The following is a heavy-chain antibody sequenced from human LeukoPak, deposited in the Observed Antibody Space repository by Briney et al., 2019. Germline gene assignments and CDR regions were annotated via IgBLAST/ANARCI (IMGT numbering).Heavy chain of an antibody. CDR3: ARDWAYSSGWYEYYYYYYYMDV. CDR2: INTNTGNP. CDR1: RGTFSSYT. Sequence: GASVKVSCKASRGTFSSYTISWVRQAPGQGLEWMGWINTNTGNPTYAQGFTGRFVFSLDTSVSTAYLQISSLKAEDTAVYYCARDWAYSSGWYEYYYYYYYMDVWGKGTTVTVSS. V-gene: IGHV7-4-1*02. D-gene: IGHD6-19*01. J-gene: IGHJ6*03.